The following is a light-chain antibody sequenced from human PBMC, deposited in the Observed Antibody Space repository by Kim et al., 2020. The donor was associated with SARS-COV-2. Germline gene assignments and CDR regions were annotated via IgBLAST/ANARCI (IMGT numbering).Light chain of an antibody. V-gene: IGKV1-9*01. CDR2: DAT. CDR1: QGISTY. CDR3: QQLNSFPPV. Sequence: PSVEDRVTITCRASQGISTYLAWYQQKPEKAPNLLIYDATALQSGVPSRFSGGGSGTDFTLTISSLQPEDFATYYCQQLNSFPPVFGPGTKVDIK. J-gene: IGKJ3*01.